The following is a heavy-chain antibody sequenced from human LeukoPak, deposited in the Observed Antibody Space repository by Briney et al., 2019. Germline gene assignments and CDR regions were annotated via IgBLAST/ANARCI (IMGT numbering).Heavy chain of an antibody. V-gene: IGHV4-39*01. D-gene: IGHD4-23*01. CDR1: GDSISSSSYY. J-gene: IGHJ4*02. CDR2: IYYSGST. Sequence: SETLSLTCTVSGDSISSSSYYRAWIRQPPGKGLEWIGSIYYSGSTHYNPSLKSRVTISVDTSKNQFSLKLSSVTAADTAVYYCARRPGEYGGNGFDNWGQGTLVTVSS. CDR3: ARRPGEYGGNGFDN.